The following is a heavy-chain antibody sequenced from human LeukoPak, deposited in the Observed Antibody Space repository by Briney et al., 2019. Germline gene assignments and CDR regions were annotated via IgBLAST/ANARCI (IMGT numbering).Heavy chain of an antibody. Sequence: VKVSCKASGYTFTSYYMHWVRQAPGQGLEWMGIINPSGGSTSYAQKFQGRVTMTRDTSTSTVYMELSSLRSEDTAVYYCARDPYESVGATTSFDYRGQGTLVTVSS. J-gene: IGHJ4*02. CDR3: ARDPYESVGATTSFDY. CDR2: INPSGGST. V-gene: IGHV1-46*01. D-gene: IGHD1-26*01. CDR1: GYTFTSYY.